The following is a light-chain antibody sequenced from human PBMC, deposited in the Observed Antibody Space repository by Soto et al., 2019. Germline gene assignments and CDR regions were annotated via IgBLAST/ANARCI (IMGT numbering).Light chain of an antibody. V-gene: IGKV3-20*01. J-gene: IGKJ2*03. CDR1: QSVSSNY. Sequence: EIVLTQSPGTLSLSPGERATLSCRASQSVSSNYLAWYQQKPGQAPRLLIYGASSRATGIPDRFSGSGSGTDFTLTISGLEPEDFAVYYCQQYGSSFSFGQGTKLEIE. CDR3: QQYGSSFS. CDR2: GAS.